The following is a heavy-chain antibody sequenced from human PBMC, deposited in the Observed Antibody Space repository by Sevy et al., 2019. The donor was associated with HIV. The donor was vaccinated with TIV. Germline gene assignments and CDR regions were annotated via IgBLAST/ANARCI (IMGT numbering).Heavy chain of an antibody. Sequence: GGSLRLSCVTSGFTFRTSGMHWVRQSPGKGLDWVALISHDGINEYYADSVKGRFTISRDNSKNTVYLEMNSLRNEDTAIYFCANAYSGSYSHSYLYALDVWGQGTTVTVSS. CDR1: GFTFRTSG. J-gene: IGHJ6*02. V-gene: IGHV3-30*18. D-gene: IGHD1-26*01. CDR3: ANAYSGSYSHSYLYALDV. CDR2: ISHDGINE.